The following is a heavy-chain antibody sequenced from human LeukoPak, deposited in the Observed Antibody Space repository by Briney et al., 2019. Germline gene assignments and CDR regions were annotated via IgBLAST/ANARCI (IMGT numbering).Heavy chain of an antibody. CDR2: ISNSGDRT. D-gene: IGHD1-1*01. V-gene: IGHV3-23*01. CDR3: ATNWNFDY. J-gene: IGHJ4*02. CDR1: GFTFNSYA. Sequence: GGSLRLSCAASGFTFNSYAMSWARQAPGKGLEWVSVISNSGDRTYYTDSMKGRFTISRDNSKNTLYLQMNSLTAEDTAVYFCATNWNFDYWGQGTLVTVSS.